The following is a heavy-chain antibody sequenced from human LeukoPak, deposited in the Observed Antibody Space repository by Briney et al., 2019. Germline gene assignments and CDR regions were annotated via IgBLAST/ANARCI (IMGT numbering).Heavy chain of an antibody. Sequence: GRSLRLSCAASGFTFSSYAMSWVSQPPGKGLESVSAISGSGGSTYYADSVKGRFTISRDNSKNTLYLQMNSLRAEDTAVYYCAKSVDSSGWTSGKIDYWGQGTLVTVSS. CDR3: AKSVDSSGWTSGKIDY. D-gene: IGHD6-19*01. CDR2: ISGSGGST. V-gene: IGHV3-23*01. CDR1: GFTFSSYA. J-gene: IGHJ4*02.